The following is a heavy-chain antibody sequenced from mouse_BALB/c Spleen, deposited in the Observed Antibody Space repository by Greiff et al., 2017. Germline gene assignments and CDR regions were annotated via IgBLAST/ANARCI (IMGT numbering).Heavy chain of an antibody. Sequence: EVHLVESGGGLVQPGGSLKLSCAASGFTFSSYGMSWVRQTPDKRLELVATINSNGGSTYYPDSVKGRFTISRDNAKNTLYLQMSSLKSEDTAMYYCARDLLPYWGQGTSVTVSS. J-gene: IGHJ4*01. V-gene: IGHV5-6-3*01. CDR3: ARDLLPY. D-gene: IGHD2-1*01. CDR1: GFTFSSYG. CDR2: INSNGGST.